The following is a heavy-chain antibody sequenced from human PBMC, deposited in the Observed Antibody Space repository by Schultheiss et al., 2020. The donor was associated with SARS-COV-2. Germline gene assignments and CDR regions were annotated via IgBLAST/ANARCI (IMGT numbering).Heavy chain of an antibody. CDR2: ISGSGGST. Sequence: GGSLRLSCAASGFTFSSYAMSWVRQAPGKGLEWVSAISGSGGSTYYADSVKGRFTISRDNSKNTLYLQMNSLRAEDTAVYYCARDPDIAAAGTGDYWGQGTLVTVSS. J-gene: IGHJ4*02. V-gene: IGHV3-23*01. D-gene: IGHD6-13*01. CDR1: GFTFSSYA. CDR3: ARDPDIAAAGTGDY.